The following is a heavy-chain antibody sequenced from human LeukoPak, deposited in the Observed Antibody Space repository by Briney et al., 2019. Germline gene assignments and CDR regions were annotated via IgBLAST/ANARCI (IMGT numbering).Heavy chain of an antibody. V-gene: IGHV4-34*01. CDR2: INHSGST. Sequence: SETLSLTCAVYGGSFSGYYWGWIRQPPGKGLEWIGEINHSGSTNYNPSLKSRVTISVDTSKNQFSLKLSSVTAADTAVYYCARRYYYDSCGSQSSPIDYWGQGTLVTVSS. CDR3: ARRYYYDSCGSQSSPIDY. CDR1: GGSFSGYY. J-gene: IGHJ4*02. D-gene: IGHD3-22*01.